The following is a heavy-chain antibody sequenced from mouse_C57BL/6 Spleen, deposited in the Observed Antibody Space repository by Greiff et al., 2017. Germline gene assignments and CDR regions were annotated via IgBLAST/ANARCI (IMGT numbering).Heavy chain of an antibody. CDR1: GFTFSDYG. CDR3: ARLITTVAMDY. V-gene: IGHV5-17*01. Sequence: EVQVVESGGGLVKPGGSLKLSCAASGFTFSDYGMHWVRQAPEKGLEWVAYISSGSSTIYYADTVKGRFTISRDNAKNTLFLQMTSLRSEDTAMYYCARLITTVAMDYWGQGTSVTVSS. D-gene: IGHD1-1*01. J-gene: IGHJ4*01. CDR2: ISSGSSTI.